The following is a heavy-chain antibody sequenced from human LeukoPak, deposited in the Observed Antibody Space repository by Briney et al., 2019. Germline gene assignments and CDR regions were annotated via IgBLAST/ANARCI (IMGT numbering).Heavy chain of an antibody. CDR1: GFTFDDYA. V-gene: IGHV3-9*01. D-gene: IGHD6-19*01. J-gene: IGHJ4*02. CDR3: AKAGMGIAVAAFDY. Sequence: GGSLRLSCAASGFTFDDYAMYWVRQAPGKGLEWVSGISWNSGSIGYADSVKGRFTISRDNAKNSLYLQMNSLRAEDTALYYCAKAGMGIAVAAFDYWGQGTLVTVSS. CDR2: ISWNSGSI.